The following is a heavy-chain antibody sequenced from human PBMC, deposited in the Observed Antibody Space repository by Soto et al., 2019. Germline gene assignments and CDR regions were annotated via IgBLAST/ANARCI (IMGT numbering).Heavy chain of an antibody. D-gene: IGHD3-22*01. CDR3: ARAYYDSSGYSRDP. V-gene: IGHV4-59*01. J-gene: IGHJ5*02. CDR1: GGSISSYY. CDR2: IYYSERT. Sequence: QVQLQESGPGLVKPSETLSLTCTVSGGSISSYYWSWIRQPPGKGLEWNGYIYYSERTNYKPSLNRRVNVSVDTSKSQAPLRLSSATAADTAVYYWARAYYDSSGYSRDPWGQGTLVTVSS.